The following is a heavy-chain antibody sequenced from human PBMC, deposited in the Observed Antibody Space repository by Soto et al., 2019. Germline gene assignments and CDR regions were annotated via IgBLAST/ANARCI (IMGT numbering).Heavy chain of an antibody. CDR1: GYTFTTYG. D-gene: IGHD3-3*01. CDR3: AREVLRFLEWGFDP. V-gene: IGHV1-18*01. CDR2: ISAYNGNT. J-gene: IGHJ5*02. Sequence: SVKVSCKASGYTFTTYGISWGRQAPGQGLEWMGWISAYNGNTNYAQKLQGRVTMTTDTSTSTAYMELRSLRSDDTAVYYCAREVLRFLEWGFDPWGQGTLVTVSS.